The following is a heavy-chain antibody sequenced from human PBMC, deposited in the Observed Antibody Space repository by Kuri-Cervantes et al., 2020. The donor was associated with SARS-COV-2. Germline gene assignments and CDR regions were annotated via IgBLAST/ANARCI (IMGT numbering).Heavy chain of an antibody. CDR3: ARARLAKEAVAGNEYFQH. V-gene: IGHV1-69*06. Sequence: SVKVSCKASGGTFSSYAISWVRQAPGQGLEWMGGIIPIFGTANYAQKFQGRVTITADKSTSTAYMELSSLRSEDTAVYYCARARLAKEAVAGNEYFQHWGQGTLVTVSS. CDR2: IIPIFGTA. D-gene: IGHD6-19*01. J-gene: IGHJ1*01. CDR1: GGTFSSYA.